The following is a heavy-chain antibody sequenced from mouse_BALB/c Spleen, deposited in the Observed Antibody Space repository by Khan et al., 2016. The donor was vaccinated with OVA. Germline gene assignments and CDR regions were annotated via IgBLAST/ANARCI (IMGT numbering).Heavy chain of an antibody. D-gene: IGHD3-2*02. CDR2: INPGSGGT. V-gene: IGHV1-54*01. Sequence: QVQLQQPGAELVRPGTSVKVSCKASGYAFTNYLIEWVKQRPGQGLEWIGVINPGSGGTNYNEKFKDKATLTADKSSSTAYMQLSSLTSDDSAVYFCASSGYGFGAYWGPGTLVTVSA. CDR1: GYAFTNYL. CDR3: ASSGYGFGAY. J-gene: IGHJ3*01.